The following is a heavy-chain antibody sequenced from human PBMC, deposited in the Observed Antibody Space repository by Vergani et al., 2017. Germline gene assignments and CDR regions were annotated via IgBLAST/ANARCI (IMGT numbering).Heavy chain of an antibody. CDR2: ISSSSSYI. CDR3: ARACGYDYDY. D-gene: IGHD5-12*01. V-gene: IGHV3-21*01. CDR1: VFTFIRYS. Sequence: EVQLVESGGGLVKPGGSLRFSCAASVFTFIRYSMNWVRQAPGKGLEGFSSISSSSSYIYYAASVKGRFTISRDNGKNSLYLQMNSLRAEDTAVYYCARACGYDYDYWGQGTLVTVSS. J-gene: IGHJ4*02.